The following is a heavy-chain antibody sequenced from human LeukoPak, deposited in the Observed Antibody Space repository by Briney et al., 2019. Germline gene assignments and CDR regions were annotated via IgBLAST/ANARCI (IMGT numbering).Heavy chain of an antibody. CDR2: MNPNSGNT. CDR3: ARATGIIQYWFGY. CDR1: GYTFTSYD. Sequence: ASVTVSCKASGYTFTSYDINWVRQAPGQGLEWMGWMNPNSGNTGYAQKFQGRVTMTRNTSISTAYMELSSLRSEDTAVYYCARATGIIQYWFGYWGQGTLVTVSS. V-gene: IGHV1-8*01. J-gene: IGHJ4*02. D-gene: IGHD3-22*01.